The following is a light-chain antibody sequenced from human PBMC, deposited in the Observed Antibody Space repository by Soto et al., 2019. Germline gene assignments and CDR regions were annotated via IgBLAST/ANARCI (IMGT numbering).Light chain of an antibody. CDR3: LQATHWPWR. J-gene: IGKJ1*01. Sequence: DVVRTHCPLSIRVTLLQRASISCRSSQGLVYEDGNTYLNWFQQRPGQSPRRLIYWVSNRDSGVPDRFSGSGSGSDFTLKISRVEAEDVGLYYCLQATHWPWRFGQGTKVDNK. V-gene: IGKV2-30*01. CDR1: QGLVYEDGNTY. CDR2: WVS.